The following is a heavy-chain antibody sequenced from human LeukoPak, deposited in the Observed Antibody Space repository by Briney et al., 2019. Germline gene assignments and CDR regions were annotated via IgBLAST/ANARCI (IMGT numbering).Heavy chain of an antibody. V-gene: IGHV6-1*01. CDR1: GDSVSGNSTA. Sequence: SQTLSLTCAISGDSVSGNSTAYNWIRQSPSSGLEWLGSTYYRSKWYNDYAVSVKSRITINPDTSKNQLSLQLNSVTPDDTAVYYCARGGQGDGYSADEAFDFWGQGTMVTVSS. D-gene: IGHD5-24*01. J-gene: IGHJ3*01. CDR2: TYYRSKWYN. CDR3: ARGGQGDGYSADEAFDF.